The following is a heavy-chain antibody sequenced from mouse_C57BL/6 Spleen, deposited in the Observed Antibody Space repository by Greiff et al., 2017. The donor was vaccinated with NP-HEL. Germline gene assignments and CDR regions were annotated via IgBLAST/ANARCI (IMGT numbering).Heavy chain of an antibody. CDR2: IYPGNSDT. Sequence: EVQLQQSGTVLARPGASVKMSCKTSGYTFTSYWMHWVKQRPGQGLEWIGAIYPGNSDTSYNQKFKGKAKLTAVTSASTAYMELSSLTNEDSAVYYCTRDTTVVALPFDYWGQGTTLTVSS. V-gene: IGHV1-5*01. J-gene: IGHJ2*01. D-gene: IGHD1-1*01. CDR3: TRDTTVVALPFDY. CDR1: GYTFTSYW.